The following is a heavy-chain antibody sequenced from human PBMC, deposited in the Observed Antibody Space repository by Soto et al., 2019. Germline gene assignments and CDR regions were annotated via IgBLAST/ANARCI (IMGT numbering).Heavy chain of an antibody. CDR2: ISYDGSNK. J-gene: IGHJ6*02. Sequence: GGSLRLSCAASGFTFSSYGMHWVRQAPGKGLEWVAVISYDGSNKYYADSVKGRFTISRDNSKNTLYLQMNSLRAEDTAVYYCAKDHFPSITIFGVVSDYYYYGMDVWGQGTTVTVSS. CDR3: AKDHFPSITIFGVVSDYYYYGMDV. D-gene: IGHD3-3*01. CDR1: GFTFSSYG. V-gene: IGHV3-30*18.